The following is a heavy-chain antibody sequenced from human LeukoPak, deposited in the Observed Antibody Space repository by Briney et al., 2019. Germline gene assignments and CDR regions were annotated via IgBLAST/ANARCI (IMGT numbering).Heavy chain of an antibody. CDR3: ARPCRDGYEDRHFDY. CDR1: GYTFTSYA. CDR2: INAGNGNT. J-gene: IGHJ4*02. Sequence: ASVKVSCKASGYTFTSYAMHWVRQAPGQRLEWMGWINAGNGNTKYSQKFQGRVTITRDTSASTAYMELSSLRSEDTAVYCCARPCRDGYEDRHFDYWGQGTLVTVSS. V-gene: IGHV1-3*01. D-gene: IGHD5-24*01.